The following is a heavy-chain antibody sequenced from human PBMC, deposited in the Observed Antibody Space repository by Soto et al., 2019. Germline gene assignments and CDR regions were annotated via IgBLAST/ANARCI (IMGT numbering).Heavy chain of an antibody. CDR1: GFSFSNYA. J-gene: IGHJ4*02. Sequence: GGSLRLCCDATGFSFSNYAMHWVRQAPGKGLEWVAIMLFDGSGQFYGDSVKGRFSISRDNSRNTVYLQMNSLRAEDTALYYCARARAVAATVYFDYWGQGALVTVSS. CDR3: ARARAVAATVYFDY. V-gene: IGHV3-30*03. CDR2: MLFDGSGQ. D-gene: IGHD6-19*01.